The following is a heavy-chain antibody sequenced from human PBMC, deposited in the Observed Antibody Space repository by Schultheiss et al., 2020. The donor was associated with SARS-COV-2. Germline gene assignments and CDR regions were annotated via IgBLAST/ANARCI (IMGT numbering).Heavy chain of an antibody. J-gene: IGHJ6*02. Sequence: SETLSLTCAVYGYAIGSDYYWGWIRQPPGKGLEWIGYIYYSGSTNYNPSLKSRVTISVDTSKNQFSLKLSSVTAADTAVYFCARDAKFYYGMDVWGQGTTVTVSS. CDR2: IYYSGST. CDR1: GYAIGSDYY. V-gene: IGHV4-38-2*02. CDR3: ARDAKFYYGMDV.